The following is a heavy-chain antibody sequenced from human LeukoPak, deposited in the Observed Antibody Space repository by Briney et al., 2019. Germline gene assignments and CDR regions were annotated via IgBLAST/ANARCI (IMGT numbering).Heavy chain of an antibody. V-gene: IGHV4-30-2*01. D-gene: IGHD3-22*01. CDR3: ASRRLGTYYYDSSGYFN. CDR2: IYHSEST. CDR1: GGSISSGGYS. J-gene: IGHJ4*02. Sequence: SQTLSLTCAVSGGSISSGGYSWSWIRQPPGKGLEWIGHIYHSESTYYNPSLKSRVTISVDRSKNQFSLRLSSVTAADTAVYYCASRRLGTYYYDSSGYFNWGQGTLVTVSS.